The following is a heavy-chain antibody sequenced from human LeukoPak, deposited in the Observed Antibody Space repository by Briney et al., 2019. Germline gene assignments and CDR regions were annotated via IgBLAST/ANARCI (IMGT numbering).Heavy chain of an antibody. CDR3: ARGTYTPGKGWFDP. CDR2: INHSGST. D-gene: IGHD2-15*01. CDR1: GCSISSGYY. Sequence: SSETLSLTCTVSGCSISSGYYWSWIRQPPGKGLEWIGEINHSGSTNYNPSLKSRVTISVDTSKNQFSLKLSSVTAADTAVYYCARGTYTPGKGWFDPWGQGTLVTVSS. V-gene: IGHV4-34*01. J-gene: IGHJ5*02.